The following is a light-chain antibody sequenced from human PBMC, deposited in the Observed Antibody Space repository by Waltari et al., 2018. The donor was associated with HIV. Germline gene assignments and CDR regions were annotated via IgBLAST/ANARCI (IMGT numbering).Light chain of an antibody. CDR3: QQYGNSPRT. CDR2: GAS. CDR1: QIVSSSY. V-gene: IGKV3-20*01. J-gene: IGKJ1*01. Sequence: EIVLTQSPGILSLSPGERATLSCRASQIVSSSYLAWYQQKPGQAPRLLIYGASSRATGIPDRFSGSGSGTDFTLTISRLEPEDFAVYYCQQYGNSPRTFGQGTKVEIK.